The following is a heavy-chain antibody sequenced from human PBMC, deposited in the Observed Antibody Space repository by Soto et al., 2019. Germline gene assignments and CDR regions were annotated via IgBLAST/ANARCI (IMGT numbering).Heavy chain of an antibody. V-gene: IGHV1-69*06. CDR3: ARGVVVPAAFYYYYGMDV. D-gene: IGHD2-2*01. J-gene: IGHJ6*02. CDR1: GGTFSSYA. CDR2: IIPIFGTA. Sequence: SVKVSCKASGGTFSSYAISWVRQAPGQGLEWMGGIIPIFGTANYAQKFQGRVTITADKSTSTAYMELSSLRSEDTAVYYCARGVVVPAAFYYYYGMDVWGQGTTVTVSS.